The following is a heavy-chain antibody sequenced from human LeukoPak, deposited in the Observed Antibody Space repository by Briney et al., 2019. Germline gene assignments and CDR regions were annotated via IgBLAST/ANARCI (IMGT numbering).Heavy chain of an antibody. CDR2: IYYSGST. D-gene: IGHD6-6*01. J-gene: IGHJ6*03. V-gene: IGHV4-39*07. Sequence: SETLSLTCTVSGGSISSSSYYWGWIRQPPGKGLEWIGSIYYSGSTYYNPSLKSRVTISVDTSKNQFSLKLSSVTAADTAVYYCAREAIAARRGFYYYYYYMDVWGKGTTVTVSS. CDR3: AREAIAARRGFYYYYYYMDV. CDR1: GGSISSSSYY.